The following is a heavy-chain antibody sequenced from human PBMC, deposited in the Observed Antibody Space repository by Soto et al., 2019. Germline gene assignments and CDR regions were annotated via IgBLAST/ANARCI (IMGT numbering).Heavy chain of an antibody. D-gene: IGHD1-7*01. J-gene: IGHJ4*02. CDR2: IKEDGSKQ. CDR3: ARGTRNPGLDN. CDR1: GFTFSNYW. Sequence: PVGSLRLSCAASGFTFSNYWMNWVRQAPGKGLEWVGNIKEDGSKQGYVDSVRGRFTISRDNAKNSLYLQINSLRAEDTAVYYCARGTRNPGLDNWGQGTLVTVSS. V-gene: IGHV3-7*03.